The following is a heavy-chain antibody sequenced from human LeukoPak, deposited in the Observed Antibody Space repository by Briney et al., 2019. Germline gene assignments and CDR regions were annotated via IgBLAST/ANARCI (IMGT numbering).Heavy chain of an antibody. CDR3: ARGGFGELLSEFDY. CDR2: IFYSGST. Sequence: SETLSLTCTVSGGSISSTIYYWGWIRQPPGKGLEWIGSIFYSGSTNYNPSLKSRVTISVDTSKNQFSLKLSSVTAADTAVYYCARGGFGELLSEFDYWGQGTLVTVSS. J-gene: IGHJ4*02. V-gene: IGHV4-39*07. CDR1: GGSISSTIYY. D-gene: IGHD3-10*01.